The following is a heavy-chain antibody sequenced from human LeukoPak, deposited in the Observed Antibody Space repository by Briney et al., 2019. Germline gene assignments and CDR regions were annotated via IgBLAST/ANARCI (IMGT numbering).Heavy chain of an antibody. J-gene: IGHJ5*02. D-gene: IGHD7-27*01. CDR1: GFTFSNYN. Sequence: GGSLRLSCAASGFTFSNYNLNWVRQAPGKGLEWISSITSSSTSIYYADSLKGRFTISRDNAKKSVYLQMNSLRAEDTAVYYCAREANNWGQPKYNWFDPWGQGTLVTVSS. V-gene: IGHV3-48*04. CDR3: AREANNWGQPKYNWFDP. CDR2: ITSSSTSI.